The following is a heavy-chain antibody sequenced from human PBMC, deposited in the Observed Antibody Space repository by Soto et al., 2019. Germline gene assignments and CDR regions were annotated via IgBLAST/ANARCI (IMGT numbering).Heavy chain of an antibody. J-gene: IGHJ6*02. CDR3: ARDVFCGGAPACPDMDV. Sequence: XSVKVSCKGSVYTFSCYSITWVRQAPGQGLEWMGRISGYNGNTNYARTLRGRLTLTTDTSTSTAYMELRSLTSDDTAVYYCARDVFCGGAPACPDMDVWGQGTTVTVSS. D-gene: IGHD2-21*01. V-gene: IGHV1-18*04. CDR2: ISGYNGNT. CDR1: VYTFSCYS.